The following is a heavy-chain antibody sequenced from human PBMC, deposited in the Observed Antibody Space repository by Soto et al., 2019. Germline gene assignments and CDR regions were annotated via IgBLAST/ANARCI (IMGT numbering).Heavy chain of an antibody. CDR2: INSDGSST. J-gene: IGHJ6*02. Sequence: EVQLVESGGGVVQPGGSLRLSCAASGFTFSSYWMHWVRQAPGKGLVWVSRINSDGSSTNYADSVKGRFTISTDNARNTLFLQMDTLRAEDTAVYYCTRSGSSPYYYGMDVWGQGTTVTVSS. V-gene: IGHV3-74*01. CDR1: GFTFSSYW. D-gene: IGHD6-6*01. CDR3: TRSGSSPYYYGMDV.